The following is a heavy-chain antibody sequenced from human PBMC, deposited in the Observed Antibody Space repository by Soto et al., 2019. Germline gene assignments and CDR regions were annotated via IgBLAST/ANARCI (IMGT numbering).Heavy chain of an antibody. CDR3: ARLHVPMTYGGGVFDS. D-gene: IGHD3-16*01. CDR1: GGSFNTYG. Sequence: QVQLVQSGAEMMKSGSSVKVSCKVSGGSFNTYGNGWGRQAPGQGLEWMGEIIPLLGTPNYAQRFQGRVTITADESTTTAYMELSSLRSEDSAVYYSARLHVPMTYGGGVFDSWGQGTLVTVSS. CDR2: IIPLLGTP. V-gene: IGHV1-69*01. J-gene: IGHJ4*02.